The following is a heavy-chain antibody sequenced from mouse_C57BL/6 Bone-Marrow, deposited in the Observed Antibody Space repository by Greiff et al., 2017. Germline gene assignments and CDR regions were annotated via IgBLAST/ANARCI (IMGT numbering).Heavy chain of an antibody. D-gene: IGHD1-1*01. J-gene: IGHJ3*01. CDR2: IDPSDSYT. Sequence: QVQLQQPGAELVKPGASVKLSCKASGYTFTSYWMQWVKQRPGQGLEWIGEIDPSDSYTNYTQKFKGKATLTVDTSSSTAYMQLSSLTSEDSAVYYCARRGTTVVGGFAYWGQGTLVTVSA. CDR1: GYTFTSYW. V-gene: IGHV1-50*01. CDR3: ARRGTTVVGGFAY.